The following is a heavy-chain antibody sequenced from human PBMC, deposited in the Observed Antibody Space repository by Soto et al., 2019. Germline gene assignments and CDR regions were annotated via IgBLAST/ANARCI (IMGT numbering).Heavy chain of an antibody. V-gene: IGHV3-33*01. D-gene: IGHD5-12*01. CDR2: IWYDGSNK. Sequence: VQLVESGGGVVQPERSLRLSCAASGFTFSNYGMHWVRQAPGKGLEWVAVIWYDGSNKYYADSVKVRFTISRDDSKNTLYLQMNSVRGEDTAVYYCARDHSGYYFDYWGQGTLVTVSS. CDR1: GFTFSNYG. J-gene: IGHJ4*02. CDR3: ARDHSGYYFDY.